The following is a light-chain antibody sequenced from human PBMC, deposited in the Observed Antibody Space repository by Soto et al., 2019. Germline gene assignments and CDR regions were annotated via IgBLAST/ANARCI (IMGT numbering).Light chain of an antibody. V-gene: IGLV2-14*01. CDR1: SSDVGGFNY. J-gene: IGLJ1*01. CDR2: DVN. CDR3: SSYTSASTLCV. Sequence: QSARTQPASVSGSPGQSITISCTGTSSDVGGFNYVSWYQQHPGKAPKLMIYDVNNRPSGVSYRFSGSKSGNTASLTISGLQAEDEADYYCSSYTSASTLCVFGTGTKVTVL.